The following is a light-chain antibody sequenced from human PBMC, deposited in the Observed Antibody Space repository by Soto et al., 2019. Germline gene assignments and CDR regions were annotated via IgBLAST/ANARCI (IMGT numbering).Light chain of an antibody. CDR3: QQRSNWPPWT. J-gene: IGKJ1*01. CDR2: DAS. V-gene: IGKV3-11*01. Sequence: EIVLTQSPGTLSLSPGERATLSCRASQSVSNNYLAWYQQQPGQAPRLLIYDASNRATGIPARFSGSGSGTDFTLTIISLEPEDFAVYYCQQRSNWPPWTFGQGTKVDIK. CDR1: QSVSNNY.